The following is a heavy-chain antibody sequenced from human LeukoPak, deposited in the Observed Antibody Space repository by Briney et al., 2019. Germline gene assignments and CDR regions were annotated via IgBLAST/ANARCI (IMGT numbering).Heavy chain of an antibody. Sequence: PSETLSLTCAVYGESFSGYYWSWIRQPPGKGLEWIGEINHSGSTNYNPSLKSRVTISVDTSKNQFSLKLSSVTAADTAVYYCARGGGYSYGGRSYFDYWGQGTLVTVSS. CDR2: INHSGST. V-gene: IGHV4-34*01. CDR1: GESFSGYY. D-gene: IGHD5-18*01. J-gene: IGHJ4*02. CDR3: ARGGGYSYGGRSYFDY.